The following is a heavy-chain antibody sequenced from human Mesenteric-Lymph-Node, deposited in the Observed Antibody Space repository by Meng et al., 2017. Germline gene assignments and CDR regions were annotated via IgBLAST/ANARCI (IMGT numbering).Heavy chain of an antibody. J-gene: IGHJ4*02. V-gene: IGHV1-18*01. CDR3: ARVEVGITSGDY. D-gene: IGHD1-26*01. Sequence: QAHLVQPGREVKQPGAPRKAPCMSSGSTFTNYCITWVRQAPGQGLEWMGWISAYNGNTNYSQTLQGRVTMTTDTSTGTAYMELRSLRSDDTAVYYCARVEVGITSGDYWGQGTLVTVSS. CDR2: ISAYNGNT. CDR1: GSTFTNYC.